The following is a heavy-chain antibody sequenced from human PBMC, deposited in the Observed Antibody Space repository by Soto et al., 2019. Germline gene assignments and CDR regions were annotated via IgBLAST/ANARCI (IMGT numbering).Heavy chain of an antibody. D-gene: IGHD6-13*01. J-gene: IGHJ3*02. Sequence: GGSLRLSCAASGFTFSNAWMNWVRQAPGKGLEWVSAISGSGGSTYYADSVKGRFTISRDNSKNTLYLQMNSLRAEDTAVYYCAKEYSSSWLNDLGTNAFDIWGQGTMVTVSS. V-gene: IGHV3-23*01. CDR3: AKEYSSSWLNDLGTNAFDI. CDR1: GFTFSNAW. CDR2: ISGSGGST.